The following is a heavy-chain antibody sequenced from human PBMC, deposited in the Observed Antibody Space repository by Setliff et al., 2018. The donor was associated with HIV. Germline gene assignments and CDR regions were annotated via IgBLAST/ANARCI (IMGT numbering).Heavy chain of an antibody. J-gene: IGHJ4*02. Sequence: GGSLRLSCEISGFSVGDNYMTWVRQTPKMGLEWVSLIYAAGATYYADSVEGRFTISRDNAKNSLYLQMNTLRAEDTAVYYCAREGITGTTLHPYWGQGTLVTVSS. CDR2: IYAAGAT. D-gene: IGHD1-7*01. CDR3: AREGITGTTLHPY. V-gene: IGHV3-66*01. CDR1: GFSVGDNY.